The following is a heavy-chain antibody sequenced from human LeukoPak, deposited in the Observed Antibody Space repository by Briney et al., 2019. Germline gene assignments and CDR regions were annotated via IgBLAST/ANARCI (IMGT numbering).Heavy chain of an antibody. CDR3: ARVPGMGVMGYYYYYYMDV. V-gene: IGHV4-38-2*01. D-gene: IGHD3-16*01. CDR2: IYHSGST. Sequence: SETLSLTCAVSGYSISSGYYWGWRRQPPGKGLEWIGSIYHSGSTYYNPSLKSRVTISVDTSKNQFSLKLSSVTAADTAVYYCARVPGMGVMGYYYYYYMDVWGNGTTVTVSS. CDR1: GYSISSGYY. J-gene: IGHJ6*03.